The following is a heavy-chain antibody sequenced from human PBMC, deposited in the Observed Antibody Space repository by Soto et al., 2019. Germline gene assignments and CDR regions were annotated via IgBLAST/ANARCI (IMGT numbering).Heavy chain of an antibody. J-gene: IGHJ5*02. CDR3: AGFGELLWANWFDP. CDR2: IYHSGST. CDR1: GGSISSSNW. D-gene: IGHD3-10*01. V-gene: IGHV4-4*02. Sequence: SETLSLTCAVSGGSISSSNWWSWVRQPPGKGLEWIGEIYHSGSTNYNPSLKSRVTISVDKSKNQFSLKLSSVTAADTAVYYCAGFGELLWANWFDPWGQGTLVTVSS.